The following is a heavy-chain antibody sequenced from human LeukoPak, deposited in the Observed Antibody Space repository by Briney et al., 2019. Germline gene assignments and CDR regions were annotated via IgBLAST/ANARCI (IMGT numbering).Heavy chain of an antibody. CDR3: ARGPNITSYYGSGSYYKPTYNWFDP. CDR1: GYTFTSYG. D-gene: IGHD3-10*01. J-gene: IGHJ5*02. Sequence: SVKVSCKASGYTFTSYGLNWVRQAPGQGLEWMGRIIPIFGTANYAQKFQGRVTIATDESTSTAYMELSSLRSEDTAVYYCARGPNITSYYGSGSYYKPTYNWFDPWGQGTLVTVSS. CDR2: IIPIFGTA. V-gene: IGHV1-69*05.